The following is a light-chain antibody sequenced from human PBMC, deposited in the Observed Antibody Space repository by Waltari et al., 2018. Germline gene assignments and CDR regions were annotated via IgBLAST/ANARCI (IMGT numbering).Light chain of an antibody. CDR1: QSLLHSNGYNY. CDR2: LGS. J-gene: IGKJ4*01. Sequence: DIVMTQSPLSLHVPPGEPAPISCRPSQSLLHSNGYNYLDWYLQKPGQSPQLLIYLGSNRASGVPDRFSGSGSGTDFTLKISRVEAEDVGVYYCMQALQTPPTFGGGTKVEIK. V-gene: IGKV2-28*01. CDR3: MQALQTPPT.